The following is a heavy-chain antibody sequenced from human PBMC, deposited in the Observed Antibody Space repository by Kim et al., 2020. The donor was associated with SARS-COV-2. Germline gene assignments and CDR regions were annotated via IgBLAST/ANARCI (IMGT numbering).Heavy chain of an antibody. J-gene: IGHJ4*02. CDR2: TFYRSKWSN. Sequence: SQTLSLTCAISVDSVSSKTAAWNWIRQSPSRGLEWLGRTFYRSKWSNEYAESVKSRITINPDTSKNQFSLQLNSVPPEDTAVYYCAGGNYYFDYWCQGTLVTLSS. V-gene: IGHV6-1*01. CDR3: AGGNYYFDY. CDR1: VDSVSSKTAA. D-gene: IGHD3-16*01.